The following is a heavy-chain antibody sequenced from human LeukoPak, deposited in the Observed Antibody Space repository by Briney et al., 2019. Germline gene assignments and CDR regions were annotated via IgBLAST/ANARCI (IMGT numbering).Heavy chain of an antibody. CDR2: IWYGGSNK. Sequence: GGSLRLSCAASGFTVSSNYMSWVRQAPGKGLEWVAVIWYGGSNKYYADSVKGRFTISRDNSKNTLYLQMNSLRAEDTAVYYCALSIAARPQAFDIWGQGTMVTVSS. J-gene: IGHJ3*02. CDR1: GFTVSSNY. CDR3: ALSIAARPQAFDI. D-gene: IGHD6-6*01. V-gene: IGHV3-33*08.